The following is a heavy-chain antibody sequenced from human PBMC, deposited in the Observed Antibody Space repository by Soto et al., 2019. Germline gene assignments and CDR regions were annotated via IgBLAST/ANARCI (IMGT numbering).Heavy chain of an antibody. CDR1: GFTFSSYG. CDR2: ISYDGSNK. V-gene: IGHV3-30*18. D-gene: IGHD4-4*01. Sequence: QVQLVESGGGVVQPGRSLRLSCAASGFTFSSYGMHWVRQAPDKGLEWVAVISYDGSNKYYADSVKGRFTISRDNSKNTLYLQMNSLRAEDTAVYYCAKGDYSTGLQGNYWGQGTLVTVSS. J-gene: IGHJ4*02. CDR3: AKGDYSTGLQGNY.